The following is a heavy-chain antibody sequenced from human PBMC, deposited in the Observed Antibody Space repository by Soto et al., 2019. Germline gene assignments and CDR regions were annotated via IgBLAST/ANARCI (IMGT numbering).Heavy chain of an antibody. D-gene: IGHD1-26*01. J-gene: IGHJ6*02. CDR2: IYSGGST. CDR1: GFTVSSNY. V-gene: IGHV3-53*01. CDR3: ARDPTAKRHGMDV. Sequence: VGSLRLSCASSGFTVSSNYMSCVRHSPGKGLEWVSVIYSGGSTYYADSVRGRFTISRDNSKNTLYLQMKSLRAEDTAVYYCARDPTAKRHGMDVWGQGTTCIVSS.